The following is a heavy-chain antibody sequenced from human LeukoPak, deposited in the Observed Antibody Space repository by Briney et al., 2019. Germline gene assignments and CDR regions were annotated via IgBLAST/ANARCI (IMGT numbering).Heavy chain of an antibody. D-gene: IGHD6-13*01. V-gene: IGHV3-23*01. Sequence: GGSLRLSCAASGFTFSSYAMSWVRQAPGKGLEWVSAISGSGGSTYYADSVKGRFTISRDNSKNTLYLQMNSLRAEDTAVYYCATSLGYSSSWYYNNWFDPWGQGTVVTVSS. CDR3: ATSLGYSSSWYYNNWFDP. CDR2: ISGSGGST. J-gene: IGHJ5*02. CDR1: GFTFSSYA.